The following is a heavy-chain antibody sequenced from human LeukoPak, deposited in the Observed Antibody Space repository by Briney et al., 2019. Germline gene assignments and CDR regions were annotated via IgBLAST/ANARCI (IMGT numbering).Heavy chain of an antibody. CDR2: IIPILGIA. Sequence: ASVKVPCKASGGTFSSYAISWVRQAPGQGLEWMGRIIPILGIANYAQKFQGRVTITADKSTSTAYMELSSLRSEDTAVYYCAKRFYYYDSSGLDYWGQGTLVTVSS. CDR1: GGTFSSYA. J-gene: IGHJ4*02. V-gene: IGHV1-69*04. CDR3: AKRFYYYDSSGLDY. D-gene: IGHD3-22*01.